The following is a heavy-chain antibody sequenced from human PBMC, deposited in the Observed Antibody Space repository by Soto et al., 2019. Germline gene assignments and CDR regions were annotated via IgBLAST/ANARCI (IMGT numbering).Heavy chain of an antibody. Sequence: PGGSLTLSCAASGFTFSSYAMSWVRQAPGEGLEWVSAISGSGGSTYYADSVKGRFTISRDNSKNTLYLQMNSLRAEDTAVYYCAKDPGSTIFGPVWVQGTLVTVSS. D-gene: IGHD3-3*01. CDR1: GFTFSSYA. J-gene: IGHJ4*02. CDR3: AKDPGSTIFGPV. CDR2: ISGSGGST. V-gene: IGHV3-23*01.